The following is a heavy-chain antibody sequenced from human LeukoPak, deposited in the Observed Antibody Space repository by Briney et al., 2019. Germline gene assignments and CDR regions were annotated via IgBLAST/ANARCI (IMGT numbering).Heavy chain of an antibody. D-gene: IGHD6-13*01. J-gene: IGHJ6*02. V-gene: IGHV4-34*01. Sequence: SEXLSXXFAXXXXXXSXYYWSLIRQPPGKGLEGVGEINHSGSTNYNPSLKSRVTISVDTSKNQFSLKLSSVTAADTAVYYCARGAPGDIAAAGADYYYGMDVWGQGTTVTVSS. CDR1: XXXXSXYY. CDR3: ARGAPGDIAAAGADYYYGMDV. CDR2: INHSGST.